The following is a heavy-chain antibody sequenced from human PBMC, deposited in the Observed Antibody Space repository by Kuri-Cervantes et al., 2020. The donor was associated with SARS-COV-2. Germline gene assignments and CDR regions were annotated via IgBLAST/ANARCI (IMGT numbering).Heavy chain of an antibody. CDR3: ARRSRYCSSTSCYRDYYYGMDV. D-gene: IGHD2-2*01. CDR1: GYSFTSYW. CDR2: IYPGDSDT. V-gene: IGHV5-51*01. J-gene: IGHJ6*02. Sequence: KVSCKGSGYSFTSYWIGWVRQMPGKGLEWMGIIYPGDSDTRYSPSFQGQVTISADKSISTAYLQWSSLKASDTAMYYCARRSRYCSSTSCYRDYYYGMDVWGQGTTVTVSS.